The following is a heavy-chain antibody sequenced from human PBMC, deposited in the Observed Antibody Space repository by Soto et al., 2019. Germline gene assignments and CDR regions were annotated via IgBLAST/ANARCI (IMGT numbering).Heavy chain of an antibody. J-gene: IGHJ4*02. CDR2: MNPNSGNT. CDR1: GYPFTSYD. Sequence: ASVKVSCKASGYPFTSYDINWVRQATGQGLEWMGWMNPNSGNTGYAQKFQGRVTMTRNTSISTAYMELSSLRSEDTAVYYCARCGYATRDRCFDYWGQGTLVTVSS. CDR3: ARCGYATRDRCFDY. V-gene: IGHV1-8*01. D-gene: IGHD2-2*01.